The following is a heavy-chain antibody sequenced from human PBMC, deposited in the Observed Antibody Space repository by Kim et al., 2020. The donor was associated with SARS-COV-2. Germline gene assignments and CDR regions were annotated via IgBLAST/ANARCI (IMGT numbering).Heavy chain of an antibody. Sequence: NNAPKFQGRVTITADKSTSTAYMELGSLRSEDTAVYYCASGGGGADPFDYWGQGTLVTVSS. CDR3: ASGGGGADPFDY. V-gene: IGHV1-69*02. D-gene: IGHD3-16*01. J-gene: IGHJ4*02.